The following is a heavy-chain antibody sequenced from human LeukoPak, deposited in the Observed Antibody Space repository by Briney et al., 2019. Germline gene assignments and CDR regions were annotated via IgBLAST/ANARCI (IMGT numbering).Heavy chain of an antibody. Sequence: GGSLRLSCAASGFTFSTYGMNWVRQAPGKGLEWVSAISGRDGNTYYADSVKGRFTISRDNSKNTLYLQMNSLRAEDTAVYYCARGAYGSGSYGDNWFDPWGQGTLVTVSS. V-gene: IGHV3-23*01. CDR1: GFTFSTYG. J-gene: IGHJ5*02. CDR3: ARGAYGSGSYGDNWFDP. D-gene: IGHD3-10*01. CDR2: ISGRDGNT.